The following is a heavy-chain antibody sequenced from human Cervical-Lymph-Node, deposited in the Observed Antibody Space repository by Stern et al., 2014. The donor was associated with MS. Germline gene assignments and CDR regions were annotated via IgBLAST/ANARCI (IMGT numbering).Heavy chain of an antibody. CDR1: GDTFSSYA. Sequence: QVQLVQSGAEVKKPGSSVKVSCKTSGDTFSSYAISWVRQGPGQGLEWMGGIVPIFGTSNYAEKFQGSVTITADVSTNTAYMELSRLGSDDTAVYYCARDSTTGMDVWGQGTTVTVSS. J-gene: IGHJ6*02. V-gene: IGHV1-69*01. CDR2: IVPIFGTS. CDR3: ARDSTTGMDV. D-gene: IGHD1-1*01.